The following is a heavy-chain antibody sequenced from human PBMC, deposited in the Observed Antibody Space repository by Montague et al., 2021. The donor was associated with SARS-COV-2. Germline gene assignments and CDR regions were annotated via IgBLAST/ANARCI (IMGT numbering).Heavy chain of an antibody. Sequence: SLRLSCAACGFTFSDYYMNWIRQAPGKGLEWVSCISSSSSYIDYADSVKGRFTVSRDNAKNSLYLQMSTLRAEDTAVYYCAGAPNYYDSSRDWYFDPWGRGTLVTVSS. V-gene: IGHV3-11*03. CDR2: ISSSSSYI. CDR3: AGAPNYYDSSRDWYFDP. CDR1: GFTFSDYY. D-gene: IGHD3-22*01. J-gene: IGHJ2*01.